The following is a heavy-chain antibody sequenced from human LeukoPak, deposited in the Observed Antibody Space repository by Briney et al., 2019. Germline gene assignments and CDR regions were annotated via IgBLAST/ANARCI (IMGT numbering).Heavy chain of an antibody. CDR3: ARGWDYYGSGSYYYVY. J-gene: IGHJ4*02. CDR2: INHSGST. V-gene: IGHV4-34*01. CDR1: GGSFSGYY. D-gene: IGHD3-10*01. Sequence: SETLSLTCAVYGGSFSGYYWSWLRQPPGKGLEWIGEINHSGSTNYNPSLKSRVTISVDTSKNQFSLKLSSVTAADTAVYYCARGWDYYGSGSYYYVYWGQGTLVTVSS.